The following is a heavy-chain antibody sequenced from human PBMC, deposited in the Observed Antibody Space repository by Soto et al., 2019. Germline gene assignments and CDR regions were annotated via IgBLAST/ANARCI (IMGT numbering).Heavy chain of an antibody. D-gene: IGHD4-17*01. CDR2: ISYDGTNK. Sequence: QVQLVESGGGVVQPGRSLRLSCVASGFIFGSYGMHWVRQAPGEGLEWVAVISYDGTNKYYADSVKGRFTISRDNSKNTLGLQMNSLIAEDTAVYYCAQVPRYTVTPPDDYWGQGTLVTVSS. CDR1: GFIFGSYG. CDR3: AQVPRYTVTPPDDY. V-gene: IGHV3-30*18. J-gene: IGHJ4*02.